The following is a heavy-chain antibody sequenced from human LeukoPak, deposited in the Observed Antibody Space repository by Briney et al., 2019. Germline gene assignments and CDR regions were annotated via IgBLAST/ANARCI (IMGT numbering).Heavy chain of an antibody. J-gene: IGHJ4*02. CDR1: GFTFSSYG. CDR2: IRGSGDIT. Sequence: GGSLRLSCAASGFTFSSYGMSWVRQAPAKGLEWVSGIRGSGDITFYADSVKGRFTISRDNSKNKLYLQMNSLRAEDTAVYYCAKLTYGSGTYGAFDYWGQGTLVTVST. V-gene: IGHV3-23*01. CDR3: AKLTYGSGTYGAFDY. D-gene: IGHD3-10*01.